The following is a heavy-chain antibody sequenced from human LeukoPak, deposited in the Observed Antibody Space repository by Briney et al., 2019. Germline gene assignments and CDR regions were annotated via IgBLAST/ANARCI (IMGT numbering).Heavy chain of an antibody. CDR1: GFTFSTYG. Sequence: GGSLRLSCAASGFTFSTYGMHWVRQAPGRGLEWVAVISYDGSNKYYADSVEGRFTISRDNSKNTLYLQIHSLRAEDTAVYYCAKLGSGAFDIWGQGTMVTVSS. CDR2: ISYDGSNK. CDR3: AKLGSGAFDI. J-gene: IGHJ3*02. V-gene: IGHV3-30*18. D-gene: IGHD1-26*01.